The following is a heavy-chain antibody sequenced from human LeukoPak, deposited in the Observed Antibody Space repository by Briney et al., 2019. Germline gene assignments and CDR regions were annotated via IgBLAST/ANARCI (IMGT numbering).Heavy chain of an antibody. CDR2: ISSSSHDSHT. Sequence: PGGSLRLSCAASGFTFRDYYMSWIRQAPGKGVEWVSFISSSSHDSHTNYAESVSGRFGISRDDGKNSLYLQMTSLRAEDTALYYCATLRDYAWTHWGQGTLVTVSS. J-gene: IGHJ4*02. V-gene: IGHV3-11*06. CDR1: GFTFRDYY. CDR3: ATLRDYAWTH. D-gene: IGHD4-17*01.